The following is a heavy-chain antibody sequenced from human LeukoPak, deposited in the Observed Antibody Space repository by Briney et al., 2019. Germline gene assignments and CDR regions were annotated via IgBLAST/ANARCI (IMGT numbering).Heavy chain of an antibody. D-gene: IGHD2-2*02. Sequence: GASVKVSCKASGYTFTSYYMHWVRQAPGQGLEWMGIINPSGGSTSYAQKFQGRVTMTRDTSTSTVYMELSSLRSEDTAVYYCARDRRIVVVPAAIHYCYYYGMDVWGQGTTVTVSS. CDR1: GYTFTSYY. J-gene: IGHJ6*02. CDR3: ARDRRIVVVPAAIHYCYYYGMDV. CDR2: INPSGGST. V-gene: IGHV1-46*01.